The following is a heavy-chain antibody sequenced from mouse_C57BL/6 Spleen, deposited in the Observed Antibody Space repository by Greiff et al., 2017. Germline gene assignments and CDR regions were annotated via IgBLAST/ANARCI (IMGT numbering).Heavy chain of an antibody. D-gene: IGHD2-4*01. CDR3: ARYGIYYDYDGFAY. V-gene: IGHV1-18*01. CDR1: GYTFTDYN. CDR2: INPNNGGT. Sequence: EVQLQQSGPELVKPGASVKIPCKASGYTFTDYNMDWVKQSHGKSLEWIGDINPNNGGTIYNQKFKGKATLTVDKSSSTAYMELRSLTSEDTAVYYCARYGIYYDYDGFAYWGQGTLVTVSA. J-gene: IGHJ3*01.